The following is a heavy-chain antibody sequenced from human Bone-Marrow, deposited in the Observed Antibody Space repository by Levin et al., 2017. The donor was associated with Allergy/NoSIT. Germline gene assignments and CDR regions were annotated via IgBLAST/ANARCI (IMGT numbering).Heavy chain of an antibody. CDR1: GFTFDDYA. D-gene: IGHD2-21*02. CDR3: AKDRWWGPGEKGGYGMDV. Sequence: GGSLRLSCAASGFTFDDYAMHWVRQAPGKGLEWVSGISWNSGSIGYADSVKGRFTISRDNAKNSLYLQMNSLRAEDTALYYCAKDRWWGPGEKGGYGMDVWGQGTTVTVSS. V-gene: IGHV3-9*01. J-gene: IGHJ6*02. CDR2: ISWNSGSI.